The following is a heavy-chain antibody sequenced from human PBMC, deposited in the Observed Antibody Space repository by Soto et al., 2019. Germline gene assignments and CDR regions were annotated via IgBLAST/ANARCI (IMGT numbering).Heavy chain of an antibody. D-gene: IGHD1-26*01. J-gene: IGHJ4*02. CDR3: TAGLGATDQDY. CDR2: IKSERDGATI. Sequence: EVQLVESGGGLVKPGGSLRLSCSGSGFTFSNAWMSWVRQSPGKGLGLEWVGRIKSERDGATIDYAAPVKGRFSVSRDDSKKTVYLQMNSLRTGDTAIYFCTAGLGATDQDYWGQGTLVTVSS. CDR1: GFTFSNAW. V-gene: IGHV3-15*01.